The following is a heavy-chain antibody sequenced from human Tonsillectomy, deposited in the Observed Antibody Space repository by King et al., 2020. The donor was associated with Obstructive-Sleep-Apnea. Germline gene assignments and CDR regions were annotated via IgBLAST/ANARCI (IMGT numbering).Heavy chain of an antibody. CDR1: GGSISSTNW. V-gene: IGHV4-4*02. CDR3: ASGNSTSPGY. Sequence: VQLQESGPGLVKPSGTLSLTCAVSGGSISSTNWWSWVRQPPGKGLEWIWEIYHSGSTNYNPSLKNRVTISIDTSANQFSLKLTSMTAADTAVYYCASGNSTSPGYWGQGTLVTVSS. CDR2: IYHSGST. D-gene: IGHD2/OR15-2a*01. J-gene: IGHJ4*02.